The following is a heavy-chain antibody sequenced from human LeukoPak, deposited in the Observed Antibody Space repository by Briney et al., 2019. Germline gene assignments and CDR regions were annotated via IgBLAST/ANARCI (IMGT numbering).Heavy chain of an antibody. D-gene: IGHD6-13*01. CDR1: GFTFSSYW. CDR3: ARGNLIAAAGTSYFDY. CDR2: IKQDGSEE. J-gene: IGHJ4*02. V-gene: IGHV3-7*01. Sequence: GGSLRLSCAASGFTFSSYWMSWVRQAPGKGLEWVANIKQDGSEEYYVDSVKGRFTISRDNAKNSLYLQMNSLRAEDTAVYYCARGNLIAAAGTSYFDYWGQGTLVTVSS.